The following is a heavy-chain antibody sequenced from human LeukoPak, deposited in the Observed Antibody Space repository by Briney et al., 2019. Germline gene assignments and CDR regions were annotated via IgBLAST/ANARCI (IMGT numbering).Heavy chain of an antibody. CDR1: GFTVSGNY. J-gene: IGHJ4*02. Sequence: GGSLRLSCAASGFTVSGNYMSWVRQAPGKGLEWLSVIHRGGNTYYADSVKGRFTISRDSSKNTVFLQMNSLRAEDTALYFCARDASTSYFDSWGQGTLVTVSS. CDR3: ARDASTSYFDS. CDR2: IHRGGNT. V-gene: IGHV3-66*01.